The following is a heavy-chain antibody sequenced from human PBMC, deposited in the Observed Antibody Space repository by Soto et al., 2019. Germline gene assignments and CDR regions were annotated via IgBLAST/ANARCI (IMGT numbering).Heavy chain of an antibody. CDR2: ISSSSSYI. D-gene: IGHD3-3*01. CDR3: ARVKLRFLGVPNWFDP. Sequence: VQLVESGGGLVKPGGSLRLSCAASGFTFSSYSMNWVRQAPGKGLEWVSSISSSSSYIYYADSVKGRFTISRDNAKNSLYLQMNSLRAEDTAVYYCARVKLRFLGVPNWFDPWGQGTLVTVSS. V-gene: IGHV3-21*01. CDR1: GFTFSSYS. J-gene: IGHJ5*02.